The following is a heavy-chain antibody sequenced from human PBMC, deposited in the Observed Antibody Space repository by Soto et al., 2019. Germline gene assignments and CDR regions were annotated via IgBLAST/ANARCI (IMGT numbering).Heavy chain of an antibody. Sequence: GGSLRLSCQASGFNFRMYEMHWVRKAPGKGLEWVAVISYDGSNKYYADSVKGRFTISRDNSKNTLYLQMNSLRAEDTAVYYCAKDWADDYIFDYWGQGTLVTVSS. J-gene: IGHJ4*02. V-gene: IGHV3-30*18. CDR3: AKDWADDYIFDY. CDR2: ISYDGSNK. D-gene: IGHD4-4*01. CDR1: GFNFRMYE.